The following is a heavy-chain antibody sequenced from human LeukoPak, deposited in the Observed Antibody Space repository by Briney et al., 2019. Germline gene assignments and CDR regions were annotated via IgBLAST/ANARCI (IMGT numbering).Heavy chain of an antibody. Sequence: GGSLRLSCVASGFTFSSYSMNWVRQAPGKGLEWVSSISSSSSYIYYADSVKGRFTISRDNAKNSLYLQMNSLRAEDTAVYYCARQTGDYPDFDYWGQGTLVTVSS. D-gene: IGHD7-27*01. CDR1: GFTFSSYS. CDR3: ARQTGDYPDFDY. J-gene: IGHJ4*02. V-gene: IGHV3-21*01. CDR2: ISSSSSYI.